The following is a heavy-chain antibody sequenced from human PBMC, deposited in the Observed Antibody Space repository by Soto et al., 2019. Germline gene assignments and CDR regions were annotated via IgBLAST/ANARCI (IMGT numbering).Heavy chain of an antibody. CDR1: GDTISSGSYY. V-gene: IGHV4-39*01. Sequence: QLQLQESGPGLVKPSETLSLNCTVSGDTISSGSYYWGWFRQPPGKGMQWIGSIYYTGTTYYNPSLKSPVTISIDTSKNQFSLKLSSVTAADTAVYYCASGDRRGTWSHSLDYWGQGALVTVSS. J-gene: IGHJ4*02. CDR3: ASGDRRGTWSHSLDY. D-gene: IGHD2-21*01. CDR2: IYYTGTT.